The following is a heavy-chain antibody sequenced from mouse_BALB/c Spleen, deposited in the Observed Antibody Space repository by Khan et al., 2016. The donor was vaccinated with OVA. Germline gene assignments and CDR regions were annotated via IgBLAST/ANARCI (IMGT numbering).Heavy chain of an antibody. Sequence: VQLQESGPGLVAPSQSLSITCTISGFSLTNYGVHWVRQPPGKGLEWLVVIWSDGSTTYNSALKSRLTISKDNSKSQVFLKMNSIQTDDTAMYFCARQPYYHYNVMDYWGQGTSVTVSS. J-gene: IGHJ4*01. V-gene: IGHV2-6-1*01. CDR1: GFSLTNYG. CDR3: ARQPYYHYNVMDY. CDR2: IWSDGST. D-gene: IGHD2-10*01.